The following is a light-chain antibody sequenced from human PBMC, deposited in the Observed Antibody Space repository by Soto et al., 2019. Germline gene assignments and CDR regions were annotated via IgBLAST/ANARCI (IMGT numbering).Light chain of an antibody. CDR3: SSYTSSSLYV. Sequence: SVLTQPASVSGSPGQSITISCTGTSSDVGGYNYVSWYQQHPGKAPKLMIYDVSNRPSGVSNRFSGSKSGNTASLTISGLQAEDEAAYYCSSYTSSSLYVFGPGTKLTVL. CDR1: SSDVGGYNY. V-gene: IGLV2-14*01. J-gene: IGLJ1*01. CDR2: DVS.